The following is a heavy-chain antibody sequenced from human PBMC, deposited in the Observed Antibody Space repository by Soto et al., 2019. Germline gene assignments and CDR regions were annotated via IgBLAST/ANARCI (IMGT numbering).Heavy chain of an antibody. D-gene: IGHD1-1*01. Sequence: ASVKVSCKTSGYSFTADAVHWVRQAPGQRLEWMGWRHAGNENTKYSQKFQGRVTITSDRSAGTAYMELSSLRSEDTASDYCARDRDWMFETWGQGTLVTVAS. CDR3: ARDRDWMFET. J-gene: IGHJ5*02. CDR2: RHAGNENT. CDR1: GYSFTADA. V-gene: IGHV1-3*01.